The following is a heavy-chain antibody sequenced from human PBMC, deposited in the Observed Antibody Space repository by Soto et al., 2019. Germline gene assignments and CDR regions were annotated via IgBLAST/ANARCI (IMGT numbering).Heavy chain of an antibody. CDR2: INAGNGNT. CDR3: ARVRKDGYNYEDFDI. D-gene: IGHD5-12*01. Sequence: GSVKVSCKASGYTFTSYAMHWVRQAPGQRLEWMGWINAGNGNTKYSQKFQGRVTITRDTSASTAYMELRSLRSEDTAVYYCARVRKDGYNYEDFDIWGQGTMV. J-gene: IGHJ3*02. V-gene: IGHV1-3*01. CDR1: GYTFTSYA.